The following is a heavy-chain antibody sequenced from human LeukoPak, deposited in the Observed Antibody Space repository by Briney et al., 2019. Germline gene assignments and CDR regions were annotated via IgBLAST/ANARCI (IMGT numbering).Heavy chain of an antibody. J-gene: IGHJ4*02. V-gene: IGHV3-21*01. D-gene: IGHD3-10*01. CDR2: ISGSSSFI. CDR1: GFSFSDYS. Sequence: GGSLRLSCAASGFSFSDYSMNWVRQAPGKGLEWVSSISGSSSFIYYADSVKGRFTISRDNAKNSLYLQMNSLRAEDTAVYYCARDHYYGSGSYYHSLDYWGQGTLVTVSS. CDR3: ARDHYYGSGSYYHSLDY.